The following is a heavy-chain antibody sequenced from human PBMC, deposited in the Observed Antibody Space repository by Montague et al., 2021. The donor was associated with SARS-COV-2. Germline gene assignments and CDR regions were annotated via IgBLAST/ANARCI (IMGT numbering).Heavy chain of an antibody. CDR2: INHSGST. CDR3: ARAGPVSQILRAYSSSWYWFDP. V-gene: IGHV4-34*01. CDR1: GGSFSGYY. Sequence: SETLSLTCAVYGGSFSGYYWSWIRQPPGKGLEWIGEINHSGSTNYNPSLKSRVTISVDTSKNQFSLKLSSVTAADTAVYYCARAGPVSQILRAYSSSWYWFDPWGQGTLVTVSS. D-gene: IGHD6-13*01. J-gene: IGHJ5*02.